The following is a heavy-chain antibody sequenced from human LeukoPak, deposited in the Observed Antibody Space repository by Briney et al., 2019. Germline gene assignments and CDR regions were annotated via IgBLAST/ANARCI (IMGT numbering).Heavy chain of an antibody. CDR2: IRYDGSNK. CDR1: GFTFSSYG. J-gene: IGHJ4*02. CDR3: AREHTPYGSGCTAAY. D-gene: IGHD6-19*01. V-gene: IGHV3-30*02. Sequence: GGSLRLSCAASGFTFSSYGMHWVRQAPGKGLAWVAFIRYDGSNKYYADSVKGRFTISRDNSKNTLYLQMNSLRAEDTAVYYCAREHTPYGSGCTAAYWGQGTLVTVSS.